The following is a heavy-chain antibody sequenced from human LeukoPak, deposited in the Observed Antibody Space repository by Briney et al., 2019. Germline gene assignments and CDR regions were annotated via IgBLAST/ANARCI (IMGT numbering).Heavy chain of an antibody. CDR2: ISNDGSNK. Sequence: PGGSLRLSCAASGFTFSSYTMHWVRLAPGEGLEWVAVISNDGSNKYYGDSVKGRFTISRDNSKNTLYLQMNSLRVEDTAVYYCARVWHTWAYGMDVWGQGTTVTVSS. D-gene: IGHD2-21*01. V-gene: IGHV3-30-3*01. CDR1: GFTFSSYT. CDR3: ARVWHTWAYGMDV. J-gene: IGHJ6*02.